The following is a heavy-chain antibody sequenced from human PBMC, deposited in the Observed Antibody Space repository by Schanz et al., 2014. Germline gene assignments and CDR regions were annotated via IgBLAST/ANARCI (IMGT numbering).Heavy chain of an antibody. Sequence: EVQLVESGGGLVQPGGSLRLSCAASGFTFSSYSMNWVRQAPGKGLEWVSYISSSSSTRYYADSVKGRFTISRDNAKNSLFLQMNSLRAEDTAVYYCARDFLLEQLGYSHYYYAMDVWGQGTTVTVSS. CDR2: ISSSSSTR. CDR1: GFTFSSYS. V-gene: IGHV3-48*01. D-gene: IGHD2-15*01. CDR3: ARDFLLEQLGYSHYYYAMDV. J-gene: IGHJ6*02.